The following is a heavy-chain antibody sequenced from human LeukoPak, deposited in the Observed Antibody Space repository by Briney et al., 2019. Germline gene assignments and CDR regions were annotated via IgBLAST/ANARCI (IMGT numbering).Heavy chain of an antibody. V-gene: IGHV3-48*01. CDR2: ISSLSGTI. CDR3: VKDFVVVPGLVNYFDY. Sequence: GGSLRLSCAASGFTFSSYSMNWVRQAPGEGLEWVSYISSLSGTIYYADSVKGRFTISRDNAKNSLYLQMNSLRVEDTAVYYCVKDFVVVPGLVNYFDYWGQGTLVTVSS. CDR1: GFTFSSYS. D-gene: IGHD2-2*01. J-gene: IGHJ4*02.